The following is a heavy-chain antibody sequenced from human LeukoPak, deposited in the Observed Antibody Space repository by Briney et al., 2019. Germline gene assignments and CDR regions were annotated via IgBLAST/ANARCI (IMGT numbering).Heavy chain of an antibody. CDR2: ISSSGSTI. D-gene: IGHD2-21*01. J-gene: IGHJ3*02. V-gene: IGHV3-11*01. CDR1: GFTFSDYY. CDR3: ATGDDSVTTRPHASNI. Sequence: GGSLRLSCAASGFTFSDYYMSWIRQAPGKGLEWVSYISSSGSTIYYADSVKGRFTISRDNAKNSLYLQMNSLRAEDTAVYYCATGDDSVTTRPHASNIWGQGTLVTVSS.